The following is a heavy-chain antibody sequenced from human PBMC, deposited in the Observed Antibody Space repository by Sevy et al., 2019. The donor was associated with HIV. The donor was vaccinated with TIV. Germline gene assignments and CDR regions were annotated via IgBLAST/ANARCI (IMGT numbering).Heavy chain of an antibody. J-gene: IGHJ4*02. D-gene: IGHD1-26*01. CDR3: ARRKGPVGAPFDN. Sequence: GESLKISCKGSGYSFTSYWIGWVRQMPGKGLEWMGLIYPRDSDTRYSPSFQGQVTISADKSISTAYLQWSSLKASDTAMYYCARRKGPVGAPFDNWGQGTLVTVSS. CDR2: IYPRDSDT. CDR1: GYSFTSYW. V-gene: IGHV5-51*01.